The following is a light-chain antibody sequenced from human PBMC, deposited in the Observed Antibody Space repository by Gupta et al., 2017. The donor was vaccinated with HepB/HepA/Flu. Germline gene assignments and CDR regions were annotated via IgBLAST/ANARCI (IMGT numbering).Light chain of an antibody. Sequence: DIQMTQSPSSLSASVGDRVTITCPASQSISSYLNWYQQKPGKAPKLLIYAASSLQSGVPSRFSGSGSGTDFTLTISSLQPEDFATYYCQQSYSTRCSFGQGTKLEIK. V-gene: IGKV1-39*01. CDR1: QSISSY. J-gene: IGKJ2*04. CDR3: QQSYSTRCS. CDR2: AAS.